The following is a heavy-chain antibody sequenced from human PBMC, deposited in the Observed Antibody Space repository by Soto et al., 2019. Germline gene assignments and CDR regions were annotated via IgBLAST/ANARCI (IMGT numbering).Heavy chain of an antibody. Sequence: SGPTLVNPTQTLTLTCTFSGFSLSTSGMCVSWIRQPPGKALEWLALIDWDDDKYYSTSLKTRLTISKDTSKNQVVLTMTNMDPVDTATYYCARSIYRGGYYGMDVWGQGTTVTVSS. CDR2: IDWDDDK. J-gene: IGHJ6*02. CDR1: GFSLSTSGMC. V-gene: IGHV2-70*01. CDR3: ARSIYRGGYYGMDV. D-gene: IGHD3-3*01.